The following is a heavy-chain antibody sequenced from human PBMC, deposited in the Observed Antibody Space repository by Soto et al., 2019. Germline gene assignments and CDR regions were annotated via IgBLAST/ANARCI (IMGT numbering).Heavy chain of an antibody. CDR1: GGTFSSYT. CDR3: ARLGPYNWNDNDMDV. D-gene: IGHD1-20*01. Sequence: QVQLVQSGAEVKKPGSSVKVSCKASGGTFSSYTISWVRQAPGQGLEWMGRIIPILGIANYAQKFQGRVTITADKSTRTDYMELRSLRSENTAEYYCARLGPYNWNDNDMDVWGKGTTVTVSS. V-gene: IGHV1-69*02. J-gene: IGHJ6*04. CDR2: IIPILGIA.